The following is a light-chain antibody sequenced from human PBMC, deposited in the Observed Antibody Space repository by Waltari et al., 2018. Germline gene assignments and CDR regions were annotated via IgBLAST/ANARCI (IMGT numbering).Light chain of an antibody. V-gene: IGLV1-47*01. CDR3: AAWDDSLSGWV. CDR1: SSNIGDNY. J-gene: IGLJ3*02. Sequence: QSVLTQPPSASGTPGQGVTISCSGNSSNIGDNYVYWYQQFPGTSPKLLIHRNNQRPSGVPDRFSGSKSGTSAFLVISGLRSEDEADYHCAAWDDSLSGWVFGGGTKLTVL. CDR2: RNN.